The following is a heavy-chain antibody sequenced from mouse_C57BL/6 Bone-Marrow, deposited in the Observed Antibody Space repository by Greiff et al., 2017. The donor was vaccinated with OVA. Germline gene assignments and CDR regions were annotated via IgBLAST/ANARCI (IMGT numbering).Heavy chain of an antibody. Sequence: QVQLQQSGPGLVQPSQCLSITCTVSGFSLTSYGVHWVRQSPGKGLEWLGVIWSGGSTDYNAAFISRLSICKDNSKSQVFFKMNSLQADDTAVYDCARNGQLRLNFDYWGQGTTLTVSS. CDR2: IWSGGST. J-gene: IGHJ2*01. CDR3: ARNGQLRLNFDY. CDR1: GFSLTSYG. D-gene: IGHD3-2*02. V-gene: IGHV2-2*01.